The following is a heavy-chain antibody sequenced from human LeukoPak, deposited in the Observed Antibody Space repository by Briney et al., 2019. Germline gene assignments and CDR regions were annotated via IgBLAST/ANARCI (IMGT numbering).Heavy chain of an antibody. J-gene: IGHJ4*02. V-gene: IGHV4-38-2*02. D-gene: IGHD3-22*01. Sequence: SETLSLTCTVSGYSISSGYFWGWIRQPPGKGLEWIGSIYHSGSTYYNPSLKSRVTISVDTSKNQLSLKLSSVTATDTAVYYCARVSYFDSSGYYYFFDYWGQGSLITVSS. CDR2: IYHSGST. CDR3: ARVSYFDSSGYYYFFDY. CDR1: GYSISSGYF.